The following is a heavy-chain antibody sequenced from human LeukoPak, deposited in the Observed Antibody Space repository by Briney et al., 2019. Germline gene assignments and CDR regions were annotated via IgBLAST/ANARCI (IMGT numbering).Heavy chain of an antibody. CDR2: MNPNSGDT. CDR3: ARGPPGSSSSDY. V-gene: IGHV1-8*01. Sequence: ASVTVSCKASGYTFSSYHISGVRQATGQGLERIGWMNPNSGDTGYAQKFQDRVTMTRNTSINTAYMELSSLRSEDTGVYYCARGPPGSSSSDYWGQGTLV. CDR1: GYTFSSYH. J-gene: IGHJ4*02. D-gene: IGHD6-13*01.